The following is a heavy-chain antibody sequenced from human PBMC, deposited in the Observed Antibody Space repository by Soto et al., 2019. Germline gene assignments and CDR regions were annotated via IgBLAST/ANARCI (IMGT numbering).Heavy chain of an antibody. D-gene: IGHD2-15*01. Sequence: QVQLQQWGAGLLKPSETLSLTCAVSGGSFSAYYWTWIRQPPGRGLEWIGEIDHRGSTNYNPSLXGXXXXXXXXAKNRFSLNVTSVTAADTAVYYCVRGLRYSGMDVWGQGTTVTVS. J-gene: IGHJ6*02. CDR1: GGSFSAYY. CDR3: VRGLRYSGMDV. CDR2: IDHRGST. V-gene: IGHV4-34*01.